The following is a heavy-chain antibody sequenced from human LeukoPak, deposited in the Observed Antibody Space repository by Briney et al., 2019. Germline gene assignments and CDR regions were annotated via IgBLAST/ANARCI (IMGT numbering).Heavy chain of an antibody. CDR1: GGSISSYY. CDR2: IYTSGST. Sequence: SETLSLTCTVSGGSISSYYWSWIRQPAGKGLEWIGRIYTSGSTNYNPSLKSRVTMSVDTSKNQFSLKLSSVTAADTAVYYCARGLWFGERYYYYYYMDVWGKGTTVTISS. V-gene: IGHV4-4*07. CDR3: ARGLWFGERYYYYYYMDV. D-gene: IGHD3-10*01. J-gene: IGHJ6*03.